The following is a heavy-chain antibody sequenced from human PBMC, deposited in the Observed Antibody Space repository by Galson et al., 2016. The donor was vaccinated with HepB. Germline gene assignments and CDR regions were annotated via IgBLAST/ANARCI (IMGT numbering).Heavy chain of an antibody. CDR2: LYSGGGT. V-gene: IGHV3-53*01. CDR3: ARVDHYLDP. D-gene: IGHD3-10*01. CDR1: GFPVSIHY. J-gene: IGHJ5*02. Sequence: SLRLSCAASGFPVSIHYMSWVRQAPGKGLEWVSVLYSGGGTKYADAVKGRFTISRDNSKNTLYLQMSSLRVEDTAMYYCARVDHYLDPWGQGTLVTVTS.